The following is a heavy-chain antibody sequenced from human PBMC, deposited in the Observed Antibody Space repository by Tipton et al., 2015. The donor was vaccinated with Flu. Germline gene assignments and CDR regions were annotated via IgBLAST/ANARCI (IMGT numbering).Heavy chain of an antibody. CDR3: AIGGWFYNIG. J-gene: IGHJ4*02. CDR2: IKQDGSEK. V-gene: IGHV3-7*01. CDR1: GFTFSSYW. Sequence: GSLRLSCAASGFTFSSYWMSWVRQAPGKGLEWVAKIKQDGSEKYCVDSVKGRFTISRDNAKNSLYLQMNSLRAEDTAVYYCAIGGWFYNIGWGQGTLVTVSS. D-gene: IGHD1-14*01.